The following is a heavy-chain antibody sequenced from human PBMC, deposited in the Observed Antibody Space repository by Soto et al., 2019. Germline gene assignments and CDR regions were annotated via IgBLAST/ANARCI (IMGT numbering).Heavy chain of an antibody. D-gene: IGHD2-15*01. CDR2: IYWNDDK. CDR1: GFSLRNSGVG. CDR3: VYRRGYCSGGTCYTNYPYGMDV. J-gene: IGHJ6*02. Sequence: SGPTLVNPTQTLTLTCSFSGFSLRNSGVGVGWVRQPPGKALEWLALIYWNDDKRHSPSLKSRLTITKDTSKNQVVLTMTNMDPVDTATYYCVYRRGYCSGGTCYTNYPYGMDVWGQGTTVTVSS. V-gene: IGHV2-5*01.